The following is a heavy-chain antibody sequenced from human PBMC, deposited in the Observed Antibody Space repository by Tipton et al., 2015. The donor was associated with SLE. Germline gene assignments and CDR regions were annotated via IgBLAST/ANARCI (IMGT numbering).Heavy chain of an antibody. CDR1: QFTFSSYA. CDR2: IYSGGGT. Sequence: SLRLSCTGSQFTFSSYAMSWVRQAPGKGLEWVSIIYSGGGTFYADSVKGRFTISRDNSKNTLYLQMNSLRPEDTAIYYCTKGAHLDNWGPGTLVTVSS. D-gene: IGHD3-16*01. CDR3: TKGAHLDN. V-gene: IGHV3-23*03. J-gene: IGHJ4*02.